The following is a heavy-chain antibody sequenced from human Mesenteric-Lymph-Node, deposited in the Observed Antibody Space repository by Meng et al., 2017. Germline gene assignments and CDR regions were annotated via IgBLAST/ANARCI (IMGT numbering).Heavy chain of an antibody. Sequence: GELEESGPGLVKPSQTLSLTCTVSGGSISSGDYYWSWIRQPPGKGLEWIGYIYYSGSTYYNPSLKSRVTISVDTSKNQFSLKLSSVTAADTAMYYCARGYYDSSGYGYWYFDLWGRGTLVTVSS. D-gene: IGHD3-22*01. CDR1: GGSISSGDYY. CDR2: IYYSGST. J-gene: IGHJ2*01. CDR3: ARGYYDSSGYGYWYFDL. V-gene: IGHV4-30-4*01.